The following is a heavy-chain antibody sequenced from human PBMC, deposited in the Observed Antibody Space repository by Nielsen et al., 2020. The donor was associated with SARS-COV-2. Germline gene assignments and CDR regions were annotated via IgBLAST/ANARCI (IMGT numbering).Heavy chain of an antibody. Sequence: SETLSLTCAVSGGSITTYYWHWIRQSPGKGLEWIGYSYYSGNTNYNPSLKSRVTISVDTSKNQFSLKLSSVTAADTAVYYCARDDDNWGSPAYWGQGTLVTVSS. D-gene: IGHD7-27*01. J-gene: IGHJ4*02. CDR1: GGSITTYY. V-gene: IGHV4-59*13. CDR3: ARDDDNWGSPAY. CDR2: SYYSGNT.